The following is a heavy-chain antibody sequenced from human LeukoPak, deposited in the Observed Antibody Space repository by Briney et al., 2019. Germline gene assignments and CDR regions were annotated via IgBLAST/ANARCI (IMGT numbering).Heavy chain of an antibody. CDR2: IYYSGST. CDR3: AVAAAGTLFGP. V-gene: IGHV4-59*01. Sequence: SSETLSLTCTVSGGSISSYYWSWIRQPPGKGLEWIGYIYYSGSTNYNPSLKSRVTISVDTSKNQFSLKLSSVTAADTAVYYCAVAAAGTLFGPWGQGTLVTVSS. CDR1: GGSISSYY. D-gene: IGHD6-13*01. J-gene: IGHJ5*02.